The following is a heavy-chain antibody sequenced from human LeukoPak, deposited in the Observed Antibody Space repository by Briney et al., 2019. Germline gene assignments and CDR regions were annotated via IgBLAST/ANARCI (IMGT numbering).Heavy chain of an antibody. CDR3: ARGPYSSHDRSPLLEL. Sequence: GGSLRLSCAASGFTFSSCAMHWVRQAPGKGLEWVAVISYDGSNKYYADSVKGRFTISRDNSKNTLYLQMNSLRAEDTAVYYCARGPYSSHDRSPLLELWGQGTLVTVSS. V-gene: IGHV3-30-3*01. J-gene: IGHJ4*02. CDR2: ISYDGSNK. D-gene: IGHD3-3*01. CDR1: GFTFSSCA.